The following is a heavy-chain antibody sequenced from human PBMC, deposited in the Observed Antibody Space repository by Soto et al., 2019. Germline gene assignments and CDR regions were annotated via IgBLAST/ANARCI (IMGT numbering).Heavy chain of an antibody. J-gene: IGHJ6*02. CDR2: ISYDGSNK. V-gene: IGHV3-30*18. CDR1: GFTFSSDG. D-gene: IGHD6-13*01. Sequence: QVQLVESGGGVVQPGRSLRLSCAASGFTFSSDGMHWVRQAPGKGLEWVAVISYDGSNKYYADSVKGRFTISRDNSKNTLYLQMNSLRAEDTAMYYCAKDRAAAYYYGMDVWGQGTTVTVSS. CDR3: AKDRAAAYYYGMDV.